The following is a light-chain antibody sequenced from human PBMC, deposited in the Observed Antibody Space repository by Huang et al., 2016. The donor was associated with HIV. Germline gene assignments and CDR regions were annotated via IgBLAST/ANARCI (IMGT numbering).Light chain of an antibody. Sequence: EIIMTQSPATLSLSPGEGASLSCRVNQCFAPNLAWYLHRPGQSPRILIFGTSTRASGLPGRFSGSGYGTQFTLTVSGLQSEDFAVDYCQQYHNWPYTFGQGTKLEI. CDR3: QQYHNWPYT. CDR2: GTS. CDR1: QCFAPN. V-gene: IGKV3-15*01. J-gene: IGKJ2*01.